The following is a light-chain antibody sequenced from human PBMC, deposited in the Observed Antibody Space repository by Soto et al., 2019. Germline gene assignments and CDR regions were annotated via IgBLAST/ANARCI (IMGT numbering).Light chain of an antibody. CDR2: GAS. Sequence: EIVMTQPPATLSVSPGERATLSCRASQSVSSNLAWYQQKPGQAPRLLIYGASTRATGIPARFSGSGSGTEFTLTISSLQSEDFAVYYCQQYNNWPSLFTFGPGTKVDIK. J-gene: IGKJ3*01. CDR1: QSVSSN. CDR3: QQYNNWPSLFT. V-gene: IGKV3-15*01.